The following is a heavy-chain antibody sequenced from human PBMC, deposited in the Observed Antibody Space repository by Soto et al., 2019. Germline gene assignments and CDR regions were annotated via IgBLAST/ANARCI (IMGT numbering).Heavy chain of an antibody. CDR2: ISSSSSYI. CDR1: GCTFISYS. D-gene: IGHD6-13*01. V-gene: IGHV3-21*01. CDR3: ARGGSSSWYSEDYYYYMDV. Sequence: GGSLSVSGEASGCTFISYSVNWVRKDPGKGLKWVSSISSSSSYIYYADSVKGRFTISRDNAKNSLYLQMNSLRAEDTAVYYCARGGSSSWYSEDYYYYMDVWGKGTTVTVSS. J-gene: IGHJ6*03.